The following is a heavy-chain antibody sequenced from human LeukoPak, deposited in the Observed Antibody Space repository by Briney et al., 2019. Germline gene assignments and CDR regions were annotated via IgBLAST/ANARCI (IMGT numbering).Heavy chain of an antibody. CDR3: ARGGVNTFWSGYYGDAFDI. CDR1: GFPFSSYW. Sequence: GGSLRLSCAASGFPFSSYWLSWVRQAPGKGLEWVANVKQDGSEKYYVDSVKGRFTISRDNAKNSLYLQMNSLRAEDTAVYYCARGGVNTFWSGYYGDAFDIWGQGTMVTVSS. V-gene: IGHV3-7*01. CDR2: VKQDGSEK. D-gene: IGHD3-3*01. J-gene: IGHJ3*02.